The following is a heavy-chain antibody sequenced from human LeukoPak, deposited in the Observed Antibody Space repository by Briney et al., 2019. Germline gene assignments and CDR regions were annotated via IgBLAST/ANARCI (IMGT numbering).Heavy chain of an antibody. CDR2: INHSGRT. D-gene: IGHD6-19*01. V-gene: IGHV4-34*01. CDR3: AGGYSGGWYWGPRGMDV. CDR1: GGSFRGYY. Sequence: PSETLSLTCAVSGGSFRGYYRTWIRDPPGKGLEWSGQINHSGRTINNPSLQSRVIIPVATSKKKFSLKLSSVTAADTTVYYCAGGYSGGWYWGPRGMDVWSQACSVTV. J-gene: IGHJ6*02.